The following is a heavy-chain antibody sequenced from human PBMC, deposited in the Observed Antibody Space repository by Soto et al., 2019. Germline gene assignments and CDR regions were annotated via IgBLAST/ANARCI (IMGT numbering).Heavy chain of an antibody. CDR2: ISGSGVAT. J-gene: IGHJ4*02. CDR1: GFTFSNSA. D-gene: IGHD3-10*01. V-gene: IGHV3-23*01. CDR3: AKMAYFGDPPGGDS. Sequence: EVQLLESGGGLVQPGGSLRLSCAVSGFTFSNSAMSWVRQAPGKGLEWVSGISGSGVATYYADSVVGRFTMSRDNSKNTLYLQMNSLGAEETAIYYCAKMAYFGDPPGGDSWGQGTLVTVSS.